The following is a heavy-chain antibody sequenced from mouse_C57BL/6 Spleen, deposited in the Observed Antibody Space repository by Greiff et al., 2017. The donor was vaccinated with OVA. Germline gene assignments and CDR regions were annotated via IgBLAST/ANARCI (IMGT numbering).Heavy chain of an antibody. CDR3: AISRDSSGYSWFAY. Sequence: QVQLQQPGAELVKPGASVKLSCKASGYTFTSYWMQWVKQRPGQGLEWIGEIDPSDSYTNYNQKFKGKATLTVDTSSSTAYMQLISLTSEDSAVYYCAISRDSSGYSWFAYWGQGTLVTVSA. V-gene: IGHV1-50*01. CDR2: IDPSDSYT. CDR1: GYTFTSYW. J-gene: IGHJ3*01. D-gene: IGHD3-2*02.